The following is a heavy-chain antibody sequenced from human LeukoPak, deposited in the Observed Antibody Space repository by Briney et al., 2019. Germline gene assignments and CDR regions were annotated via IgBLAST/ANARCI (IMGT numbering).Heavy chain of an antibody. Sequence: PSETLSLTCTVSGGSINSGNYYWSWIRQPTGKGLEWIGHIYTSGSTNYNPSLKSRVTISVDTSKNQFSLKLSSVTAADTAVYYCARETIFGVAYNWFDPWGQGTLVTVSS. J-gene: IGHJ5*02. D-gene: IGHD3-3*01. V-gene: IGHV4-61*09. CDR3: ARETIFGVAYNWFDP. CDR1: GGSINSGNYY. CDR2: IYTSGST.